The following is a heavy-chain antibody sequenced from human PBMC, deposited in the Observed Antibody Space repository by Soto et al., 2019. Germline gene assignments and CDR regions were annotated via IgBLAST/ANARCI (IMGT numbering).Heavy chain of an antibody. V-gene: IGHV4-31*03. Sequence: QVQLQESGPGLVKPSQTLSLTCTVSGGSISSGGYYWSWIRQHPGKGLEWIGYIYYSGSTYYNPSLKSRVTISVDTSKNQFSLKLSSVTAADTAVYYCARGDGPSGYDYIYFDYWGQGTLVTVSS. CDR1: GGSISSGGYY. CDR2: IYYSGST. J-gene: IGHJ4*02. D-gene: IGHD5-12*01. CDR3: ARGDGPSGYDYIYFDY.